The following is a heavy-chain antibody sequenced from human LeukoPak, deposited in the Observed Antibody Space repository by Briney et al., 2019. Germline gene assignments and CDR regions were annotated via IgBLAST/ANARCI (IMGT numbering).Heavy chain of an antibody. V-gene: IGHV1-69*04. D-gene: IGHD6-19*01. CDR2: IIPILGIA. Sequence: EASVKVSCKASGGTFSSYAISWVRQAPGQGLEWMGRIIPILGIANYAQKFQGRVTITADKSTSTAYMELSSLRSEDTAVYYCARGSDVAVAGFFDYWGQGTLVTVSS. CDR1: GGTFSSYA. J-gene: IGHJ4*02. CDR3: ARGSDVAVAGFFDY.